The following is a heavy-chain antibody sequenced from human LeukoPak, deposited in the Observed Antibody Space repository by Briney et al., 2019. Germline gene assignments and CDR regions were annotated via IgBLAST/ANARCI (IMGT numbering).Heavy chain of an antibody. CDR2: IGTSDSTI. J-gene: IGHJ4*02. Sequence: GGSLRLSCTASGFTLSTYEMHWVRQAPGKGLEWVGCIGTSDSTIYYADSVKGRFAISRDNAKNSLYVQMNSLRAEDTAVYYCGRDKMLTGRGGDFDYWGPGTLVTVSS. D-gene: IGHD2-8*01. CDR3: GRDKMLTGRGGDFDY. V-gene: IGHV3-48*03. CDR1: GFTLSTYE.